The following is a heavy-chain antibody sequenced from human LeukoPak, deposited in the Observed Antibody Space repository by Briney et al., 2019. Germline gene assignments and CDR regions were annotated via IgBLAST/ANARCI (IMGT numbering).Heavy chain of an antibody. CDR3: ARDRDEWELLPIYDY. Sequence: SETLSLTCTVSGGSLSSGSYYWSWIRQPAGKGLEWIGRIYTSGSTNYNPSLKSRVTISVNTSKNQFSLKLSSVTAAATAVYYCARDRDEWELLPIYDYWGQGTLVTVSS. CDR2: IYTSGST. CDR1: GGSLSSGSYY. D-gene: IGHD1-26*01. J-gene: IGHJ4*02. V-gene: IGHV4-61*02.